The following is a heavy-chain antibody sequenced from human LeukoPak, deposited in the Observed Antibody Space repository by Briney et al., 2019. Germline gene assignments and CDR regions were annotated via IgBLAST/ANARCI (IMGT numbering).Heavy chain of an antibody. CDR1: GGSLSSYY. V-gene: IGHV4-34*01. CDR2: INHSGST. D-gene: IGHD4-23*01. J-gene: IGHJ3*02. Sequence: SETLSLTCAVYGGSLSSYYGSWIRQPPGKGLEWIGEINHSGSTNYNPSLKSRVTISVDTSKNQFSLKLSSVTAADTAVYYCARGNTVVSRFDAFDIWGQGTMVTVSS. CDR3: ARGNTVVSRFDAFDI.